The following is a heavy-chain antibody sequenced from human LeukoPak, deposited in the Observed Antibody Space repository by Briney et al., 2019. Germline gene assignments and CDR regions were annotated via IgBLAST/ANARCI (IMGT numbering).Heavy chain of an antibody. V-gene: IGHV3-33*06. Sequence: GRSLRLSCAASGFTFSTYGMHWVRQAPGKGLEWLAVIWYDGSNIYYADSVNGRFAISRDNSKNTSYLLLNSLRAEDTAVYYCAKKASGGMRNYYDSSGYSDYWGQGTLVTVSS. D-gene: IGHD3-22*01. CDR1: GFTFSTYG. CDR2: IWYDGSNI. J-gene: IGHJ4*02. CDR3: AKKASGGMRNYYDSSGYSDY.